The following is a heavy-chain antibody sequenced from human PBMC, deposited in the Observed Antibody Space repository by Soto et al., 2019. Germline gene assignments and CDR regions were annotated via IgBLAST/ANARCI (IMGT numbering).Heavy chain of an antibody. CDR2: ISYDGSKK. V-gene: IGHV3-30-3*01. CDR3: ARDFEARRDVYNYRGQY. CDR1: GSTLSNYN. D-gene: IGHD5-12*01. Sequence: QVQLVESGGGVVQPGRSLRLSCAASGSTLSNYNLHWVRQAPGKGLEWVAIISYDGSKKDYADPVRGRFTISRDNSKNTLFLQMNSLSAEDTAVYYCARDFEARRDVYNYRGQYWGQGTLVTVSS. J-gene: IGHJ4*02.